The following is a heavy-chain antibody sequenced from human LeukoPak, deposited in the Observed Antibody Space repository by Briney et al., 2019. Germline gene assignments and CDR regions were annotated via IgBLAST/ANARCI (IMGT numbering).Heavy chain of an antibody. V-gene: IGHV4-4*07. CDR2: IDASGST. CDR1: GGSISNYY. Sequence: SETLSLTCTVSGGSISNYYWSWSRQPPGKGLEWIGRIDASGSTNFNPSVKSRVTMSVDTSQNQFSPNLNSVTAADSAVYYCAKEKFYYDYSGYFDADHWGQGALVTVSS. CDR3: AKEKFYYDYSGYFDADH. J-gene: IGHJ4*02. D-gene: IGHD3-22*01.